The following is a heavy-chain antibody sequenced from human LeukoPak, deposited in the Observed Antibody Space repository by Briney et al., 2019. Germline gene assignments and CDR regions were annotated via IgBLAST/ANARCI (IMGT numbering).Heavy chain of an antibody. J-gene: IGHJ6*03. CDR3: ARDGRDTSSRYYYNMDV. CDR2: IYTSGST. Sequence: PSETLSLTCTVSGGSISSYYWSWIRQPAGKGLEWIGRIYTSGSTNYNPSLKSRVTMSVDTSKNQFSLKLSSVTAADTAVYYCARDGRDTSSRYYYNMDVWGKGTTATASS. D-gene: IGHD6-6*01. V-gene: IGHV4-4*07. CDR1: GGSISSYY.